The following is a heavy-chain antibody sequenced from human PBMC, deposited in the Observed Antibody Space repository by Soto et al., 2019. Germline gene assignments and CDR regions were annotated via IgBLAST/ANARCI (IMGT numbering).Heavy chain of an antibody. V-gene: IGHV4-31*03. CDR2: IYYSGST. CDR3: ARDLGATGNNWFDP. Sequence: QVQLQESGPGLVKPSQTLSLTCTVSGGSIISGGYYWSWIRQHPGKGLEWIGYIYYSGSTYYNPSLKSRVTISVDTSKNQFSLKLSSVTAADTALYYCARDLGATGNNWFDPWGQGTLVTVSS. CDR1: GGSIISGGYY. D-gene: IGHD2-15*01. J-gene: IGHJ5*02.